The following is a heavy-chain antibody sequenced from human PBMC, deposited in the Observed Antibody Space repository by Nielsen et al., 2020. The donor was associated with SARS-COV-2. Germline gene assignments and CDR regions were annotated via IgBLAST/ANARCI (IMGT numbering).Heavy chain of an antibody. V-gene: IGHV3-30*02. CDR3: AKDYGDYGGFDY. D-gene: IGHD4-17*01. CDR2: IWYDGSNK. Sequence: GGSLRLSCAASGFTFSSYGMHWVRQAPGKGLEWVAVIWYDGSNKYYADSVKGRFTISRDNSKNTLYLQMNSLRAEDTAVYYCAKDYGDYGGFDYWGQGTLVTVSS. CDR1: GFTFSSYG. J-gene: IGHJ4*02.